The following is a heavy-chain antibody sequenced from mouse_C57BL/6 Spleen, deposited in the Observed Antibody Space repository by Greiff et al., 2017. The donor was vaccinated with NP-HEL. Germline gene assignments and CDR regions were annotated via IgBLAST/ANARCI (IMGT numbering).Heavy chain of an antibody. CDR2: IDPSDSYT. Sequence: QVQLQQPGAELVRPGTSVKLSCKASGYTFTSYWMHWVKQRPGQGLEWIGVIDPSDSYTNYNQEFKGKATLTVDTSSSTAYMQLSSLTSEDSAVYYCARNFYWYFDVWGTGTTVTVSS. CDR3: ARNFYWYFDV. CDR1: GYTFTSYW. V-gene: IGHV1-59*01. J-gene: IGHJ1*03.